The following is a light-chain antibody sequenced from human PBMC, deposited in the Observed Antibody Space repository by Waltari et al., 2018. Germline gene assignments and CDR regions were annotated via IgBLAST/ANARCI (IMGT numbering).Light chain of an antibody. CDR2: KAS. CDR1: HRINIW. J-gene: IGKJ2*01. CDR3: QQFDTDVT. Sequence: IQVIQSPSTLSASVGDTVTISCRVSHRINIWLAWYQQKPGKAPKLLIKKASTLEDGVPSRFSGSGSGTEFTLTIKSLQPDDFGTYCCQQFDTDVTFGQGTKVEI. V-gene: IGKV1-5*01.